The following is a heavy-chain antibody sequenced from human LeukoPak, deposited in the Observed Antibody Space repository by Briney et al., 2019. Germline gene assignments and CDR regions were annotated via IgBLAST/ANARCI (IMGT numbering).Heavy chain of an antibody. V-gene: IGHV4-34*01. Sequence: PSETLSLTCTVSGGSISSYYWSWIRQPPGKGLEWIGEINHSGSTNYNPSLKSRVTISVDTSKNQFSLKLSSVTAADTAVYYCARLRRILRFLEWSPSRKTNYYGMDVWGQGTTVTVSS. CDR3: ARLRRILRFLEWSPSRKTNYYGMDV. CDR1: GGSISSYY. CDR2: INHSGST. J-gene: IGHJ6*02. D-gene: IGHD3-3*01.